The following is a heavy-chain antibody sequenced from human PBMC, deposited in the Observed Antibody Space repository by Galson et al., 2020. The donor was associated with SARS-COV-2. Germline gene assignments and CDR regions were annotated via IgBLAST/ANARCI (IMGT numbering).Heavy chain of an antibody. Sequence: GGSLRLSCAASGFTFSSYGMHWVRQAPGKGLEWVAVISYDGSNKYYADSVKGRFTISRDNSKNTLYLQMNSLRAEDTAVYYCARGVQLWPHGYPGSIDYWGQGTLVTVSS. CDR1: GFTFSSYG. CDR3: ARGVQLWPHGYPGSIDY. D-gene: IGHD5-18*01. CDR2: ISYDGSNK. J-gene: IGHJ4*02. V-gene: IGHV3-30*03.